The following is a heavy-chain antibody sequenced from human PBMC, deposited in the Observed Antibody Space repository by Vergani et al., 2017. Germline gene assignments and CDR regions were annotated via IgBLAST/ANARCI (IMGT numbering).Heavy chain of an antibody. Sequence: QVQLQESGPGLVKPSQTLSLTCTVSGGSISSGSYYWSWIRQPAGKGLEWIGRIYTSGSTKYNPSLKSRVTISVDTSKNQFSLKLSTVTAADTAVYYCARARTTITGTTGTFDYWGQGTLVTVSS. CDR2: IYTSGST. V-gene: IGHV4-61*02. J-gene: IGHJ4*02. CDR3: ARARTTITGTTGTFDY. D-gene: IGHD1-7*01. CDR1: GGSISSGSYY.